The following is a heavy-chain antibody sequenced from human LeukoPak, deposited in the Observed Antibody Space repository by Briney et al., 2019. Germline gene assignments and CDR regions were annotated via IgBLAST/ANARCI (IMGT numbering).Heavy chain of an antibody. D-gene: IGHD6-19*01. CDR1: GFTFDDYA. J-gene: IGHJ4*02. CDR3: ARAPGPGIAVTRYYFDY. Sequence: GGSLRLSCAASGFTFDDYAMHWVRQAPGKGLEWVSVIYSGGSTYYAGSVKGRFTISRDNSKNTLYLQMDSLRAEDTAVYFCARAPGPGIAVTRYYFDYWGQGTLVTVSS. CDR2: IYSGGST. V-gene: IGHV3-53*01.